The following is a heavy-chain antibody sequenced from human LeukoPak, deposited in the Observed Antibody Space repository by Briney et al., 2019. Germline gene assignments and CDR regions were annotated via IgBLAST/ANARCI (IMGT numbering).Heavy chain of an antibody. V-gene: IGHV1-2*04. J-gene: IGHJ4*02. CDR2: INPNSGGA. Sequence: ASVKVSCKASGYTFADYFIHWVRQAPGQGVEWMGRINPNSGGAEYAPKFRGWVTMTRDTSISTAYVEVSGLISDDTAVYYCARDLTSTSNWEFDYWGQGTLVIVSS. D-gene: IGHD1-26*01. CDR1: GYTFADYF. CDR3: ARDLTSTSNWEFDY.